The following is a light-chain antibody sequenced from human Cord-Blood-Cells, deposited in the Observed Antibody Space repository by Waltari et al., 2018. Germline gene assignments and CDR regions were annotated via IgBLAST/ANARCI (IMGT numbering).Light chain of an antibody. CDR3: CSYAGSYTFV. J-gene: IGLJ1*01. V-gene: IGLV2-11*01. CDR2: DVS. Sequence: QTALTQPHSVSGSPRQSVTISCTGTSSDVGRYNYVSWYQQHPGKAPKLMIYDVSKRPSGVPDRFSGSKSGNTASLTISGLQAEDEADYYCCSYAGSYTFVFGTGTKVTVL. CDR1: SSDVGRYNY.